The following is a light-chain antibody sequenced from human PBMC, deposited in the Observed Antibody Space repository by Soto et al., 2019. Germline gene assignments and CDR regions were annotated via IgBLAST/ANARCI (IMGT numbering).Light chain of an antibody. CDR3: QQYNSYPWT. V-gene: IGKV1-5*01. J-gene: IGKJ1*01. CDR2: DAS. Sequence: DIQMTQSPSTLSSSVGDRVTITCRASQSISSWLAWYQQKPGKAPKLLIYDASSLESGVPSRFRGSGSGTDFTLTISSLKPGDSATYYCQQYNSYPWTFGLGTKVDIK. CDR1: QSISSW.